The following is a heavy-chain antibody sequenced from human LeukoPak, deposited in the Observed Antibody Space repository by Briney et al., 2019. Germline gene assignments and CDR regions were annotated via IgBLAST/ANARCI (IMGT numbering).Heavy chain of an antibody. CDR3: AREAEYCSSTSCPFDY. CDR2: ISYDGSNK. J-gene: IGHJ4*02. V-gene: IGHV3-30*04. CDR1: GFTFSSYA. D-gene: IGHD2-2*01. Sequence: GGSLRLSCAASGFTFSSYAMHWVRQAPGKGLEWVAVISYDGSNKYYADSVKGRFTISRDNSKNPLYLQMTSLRAEDTAVYYCAREAEYCSSTSCPFDYWGQGTLVTVSS.